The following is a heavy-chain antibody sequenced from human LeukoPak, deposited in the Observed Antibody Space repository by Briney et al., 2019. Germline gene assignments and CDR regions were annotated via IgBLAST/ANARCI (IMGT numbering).Heavy chain of an antibody. Sequence: SETLSLTCIVPGGSISSYYWSWIRQPPGKGLEWIGYIYSSGSTDYNPSLKSRVTISLDTSNHQFSLKLTSVTAADTAVYYCARHVGIHLWSLYFDYWGQGSLVTVSS. D-gene: IGHD5-18*01. J-gene: IGHJ4*02. CDR2: IYSSGST. CDR1: GGSISSYY. CDR3: ARHVGIHLWSLYFDY. V-gene: IGHV4-59*08.